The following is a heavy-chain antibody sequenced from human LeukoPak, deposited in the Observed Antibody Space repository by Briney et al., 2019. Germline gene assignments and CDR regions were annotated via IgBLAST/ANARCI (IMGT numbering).Heavy chain of an antibody. CDR1: GGSISGGY. J-gene: IGHJ4*02. D-gene: IGHD1-26*01. CDR3: ARENSGSYREFDY. V-gene: IGHV4-4*07. CDR2: IYTSGST. Sequence: SETLSLTCTVSGGSISGGYWSWIRQPAGKGLEWIGRIYTSGSTNYNASLKSRVSMSVDTSKNQFSLKLSSVTGADTAVFYCARENSGSYREFDYWGQGTLVTVSS.